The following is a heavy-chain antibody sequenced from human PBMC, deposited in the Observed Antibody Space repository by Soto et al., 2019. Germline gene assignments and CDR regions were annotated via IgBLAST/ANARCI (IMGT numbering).Heavy chain of an antibody. CDR3: ARGGRYYYGSGMLYYYYGMDV. V-gene: IGHV4-34*01. CDR2: INHSGST. D-gene: IGHD3-10*01. CDR1: GGSFSGYY. J-gene: IGHJ6*02. Sequence: PSETLSLTCAVYGGSFSGYYWSWMRQPPGKGLEWIGEINHSGSTNYNPSLERRVTIPVDTSKNQFSLKLSSVTAADTAVYYCARGGRYYYGSGMLYYYYGMDVWGQGTTVTVS.